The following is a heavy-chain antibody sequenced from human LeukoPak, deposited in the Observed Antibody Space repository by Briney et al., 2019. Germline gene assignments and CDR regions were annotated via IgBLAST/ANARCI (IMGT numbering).Heavy chain of an antibody. CDR3: ARDGCSSTSCYDDYYYMDV. CDR2: IYTSGST. CDR1: GGSISSYY. V-gene: IGHV4-4*07. Sequence: SETLSLTCTVSGGSISSYYWSWIRQPAGKGVEWIGRIYTSGSTKYNPSLKSRVTISVDKSKNQFALKLSSVTAADTAVYYCARDGCSSTSCYDDYYYMDVWGKGTTATVSS. D-gene: IGHD2-2*01. J-gene: IGHJ6*03.